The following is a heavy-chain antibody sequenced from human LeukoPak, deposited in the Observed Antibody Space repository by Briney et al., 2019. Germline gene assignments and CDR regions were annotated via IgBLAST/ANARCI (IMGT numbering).Heavy chain of an antibody. J-gene: IGHJ6*02. V-gene: IGHV3-7*01. D-gene: IGHD4-11*01. CDR1: GFTFSWLW. CDR2: IKQDGGDK. Sequence: GGSLRLPCAASGFTFSWLWMSWVRQAPGKGLEWVANIKQDGGDKYYVNSVKGRFTISRDNAKNSLYLQMNSLRAEDTAVYYCARAVYSNYGDPGCMDVWGQGTTVTVSS. CDR3: ARAVYSNYGDPGCMDV.